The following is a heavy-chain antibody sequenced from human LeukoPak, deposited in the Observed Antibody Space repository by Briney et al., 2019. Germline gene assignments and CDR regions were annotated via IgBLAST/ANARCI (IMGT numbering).Heavy chain of an antibody. Sequence: PGGSLRLSCAASAFTFSSYSMNGVRQAPGKGLEWVSYISSSSSTIYYADSVKGRFTISRDNAQNSLYLQMNSLRDDDTAVYYCARSGSYRFDYWGQGTLVTVSS. V-gene: IGHV3-48*02. CDR3: ARSGSYRFDY. J-gene: IGHJ4*02. CDR1: AFTFSSYS. CDR2: ISSSSSTI. D-gene: IGHD1-26*01.